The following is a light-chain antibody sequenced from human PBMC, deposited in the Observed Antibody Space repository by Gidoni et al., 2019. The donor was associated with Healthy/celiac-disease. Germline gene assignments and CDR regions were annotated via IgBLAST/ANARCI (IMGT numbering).Light chain of an antibody. J-gene: IGKJ4*02. CDR3: QQRSNWPLT. Sequence: EIVLTPSPAVLSLSPGERATFPCRASQSVSSYLAWYQQKPGQAPRLLIYDASNRDTGIPARFSGSGSGTDFTLTISSLEPEDFAVYYCQQRSNWPLTFGGGTKVEIK. V-gene: IGKV3-11*01. CDR2: DAS. CDR1: QSVSSY.